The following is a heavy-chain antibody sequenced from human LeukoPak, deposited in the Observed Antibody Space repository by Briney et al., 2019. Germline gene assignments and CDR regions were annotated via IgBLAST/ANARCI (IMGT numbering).Heavy chain of an antibody. CDR1: GGTFSSYA. D-gene: IGHD2-15*01. J-gene: IGHJ4*02. V-gene: IGHV7-4-1*02. CDR2: INTNTGNP. CDR3: ASCLSGGSCYA. Sequence: ASVKVSCKASGGTFSSYAISWVRRAPGQGLEWMGWINTNTGNPTYAQGFTGRFVFSLDTSVSTAYLQISSLKAEDTAVYYCASCLSGGSCYAWGQGTLVTVSS.